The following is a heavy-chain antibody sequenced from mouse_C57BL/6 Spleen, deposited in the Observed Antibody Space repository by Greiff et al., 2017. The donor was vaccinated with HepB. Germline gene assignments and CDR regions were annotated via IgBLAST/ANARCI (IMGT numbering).Heavy chain of an antibody. CDR3: ARGQLRGEGYFDY. CDR2: IDPANGNT. J-gene: IGHJ2*01. V-gene: IGHV14-3*01. Sequence: EVQLVESVAELVRPGASVKLSCTASGFNIKNTYMHWVKQRPEQGLEWIGRIDPANGNTKYAPKFQGKATITADTSSNTAYRQLSSLTSEDTAIYYCARGQLRGEGYFDYWGQGTTLTVSS. D-gene: IGHD3-2*02. CDR1: GFNIKNTY.